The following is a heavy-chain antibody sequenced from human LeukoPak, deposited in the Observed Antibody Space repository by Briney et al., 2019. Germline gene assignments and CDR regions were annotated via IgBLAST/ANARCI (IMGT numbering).Heavy chain of an antibody. Sequence: PLGSLRLSCAASGFTFSSHAMRWGCQAPGKGLQWVSAISGGGVAIYYADSGKGRFTISRDNSKNTLYLQMNSLRAEDTAVYYCAKDGFDYYDSSGYYYFNYWGQGTLVTVSS. CDR2: ISGGGVAI. D-gene: IGHD3-22*01. J-gene: IGHJ4*02. CDR1: GFTFSSHA. V-gene: IGHV3-23*01. CDR3: AKDGFDYYDSSGYYYFNY.